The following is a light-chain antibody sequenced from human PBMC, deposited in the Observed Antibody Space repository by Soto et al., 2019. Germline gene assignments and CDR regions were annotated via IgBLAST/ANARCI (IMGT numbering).Light chain of an antibody. J-gene: IGKJ4*01. CDR3: QQYNSYSL. V-gene: IGKV1-5*01. CDR2: DAS. Sequence: DIQMTQSPSTLSASVGDRVTMTCRASQSISSWLAWYQQKPGKAPKLLIYDASSLESGVPSRFSGSGSGTEFTLTISSLQPDDFATYYCQQYNSYSLFGGGAKVEIK. CDR1: QSISSW.